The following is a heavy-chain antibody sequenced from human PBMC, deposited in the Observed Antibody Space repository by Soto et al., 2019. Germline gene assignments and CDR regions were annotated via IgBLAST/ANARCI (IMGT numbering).Heavy chain of an antibody. CDR3: AREEPYYDILTGYYIRYGMDV. CDR2: IYTSGST. Sequence: SETLSLTCTVSGGSISSYYWSWIRQPAGKGLEWIGRIYTSGSTNYNPSLKRRVTMSVDTSKNQFSLKLSSVTAADTAVYYCAREEPYYDILTGYYIRYGMDVWGQGTTVTVSS. D-gene: IGHD3-9*01. CDR1: GGSISSYY. V-gene: IGHV4-4*07. J-gene: IGHJ6*02.